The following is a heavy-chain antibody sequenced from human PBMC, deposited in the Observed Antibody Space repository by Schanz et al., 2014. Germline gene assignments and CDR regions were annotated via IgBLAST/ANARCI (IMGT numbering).Heavy chain of an antibody. CDR2: IIPILGIA. J-gene: IGHJ4*02. CDR1: GYTFSDYG. Sequence: QVQLVQSGPEVKKPGASVKVSCKTSGYTFSDYGITWVRQAPGQGLEWMGRIIPILGIANYAQKFQGRVTMTRDTSTSTVYMELSSLRSEDTAVYYCARAFGGYDPAGALDYWGQGTLGTVSS. V-gene: IGHV1-69*04. CDR3: ARAFGGYDPAGALDY. D-gene: IGHD5-12*01.